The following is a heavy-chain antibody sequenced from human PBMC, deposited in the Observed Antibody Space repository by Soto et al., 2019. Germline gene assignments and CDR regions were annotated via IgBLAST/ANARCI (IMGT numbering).Heavy chain of an antibody. J-gene: IGHJ3*02. Sequence: GGSLRLSCAASGFTFSSYGMNWVRQAPGKGLEWVAVIWYDGSNKYYADSVKGRFTISRDNSKNTLYLQMNSLRAEDTAVYYCAREDYGDYVAFDIWGQGTMVTVSS. V-gene: IGHV3-33*01. CDR2: IWYDGSNK. CDR1: GFTFSSYG. CDR3: AREDYGDYVAFDI. D-gene: IGHD4-17*01.